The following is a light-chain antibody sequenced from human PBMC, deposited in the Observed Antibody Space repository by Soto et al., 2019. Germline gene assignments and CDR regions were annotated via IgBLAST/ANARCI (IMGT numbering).Light chain of an antibody. Sequence: EIVMTQSPATLSVSPGERATLSCRASQSVGSNLAWYQQKPGQAPRLLIYGASTRATGIPARFSGSESGTEFTLTISSLQSEDFAIYYCQQYNDWPRALTFGGGTKVEI. CDR2: GAS. CDR3: QQYNDWPRALT. V-gene: IGKV3-15*01. J-gene: IGKJ4*01. CDR1: QSVGSN.